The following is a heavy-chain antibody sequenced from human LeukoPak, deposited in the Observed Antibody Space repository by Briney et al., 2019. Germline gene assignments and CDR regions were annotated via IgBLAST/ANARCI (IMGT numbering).Heavy chain of an antibody. CDR1: GGSISSHH. D-gene: IGHD4-17*01. CDR3: ASLRSTATHYGDYYYYGMDV. V-gene: IGHV4-4*08. CDR2: SGGT. Sequence: SETLSLTCTVSGGSISSHHWSWIRQPPGKGLEWIGYSGGTYYNPSLKSRVTISVDTSKNQFSLKLSSVTAADTAVYYCASLRSTATHYGDYYYYGMDVWGQGTTVTVSS. J-gene: IGHJ6*02.